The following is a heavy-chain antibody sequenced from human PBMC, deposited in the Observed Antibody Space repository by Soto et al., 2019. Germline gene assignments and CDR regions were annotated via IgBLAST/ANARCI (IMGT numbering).Heavy chain of an antibody. D-gene: IGHD2-8*01. CDR2: IYYSGST. V-gene: IGHV4-59*12. Sequence: SGTLSLTCTVAGGSISTYYWTWIRQSPEKGLEWLGNIYYSGSTNYSPSLNSRLTISLDTSKNQFSLKLRSVTAADTAVYYCARESRCVNGACGNVFDIWGRGTKVTVS. CDR3: ARESRCVNGACGNVFDI. CDR1: GGSISTYY. J-gene: IGHJ3*02.